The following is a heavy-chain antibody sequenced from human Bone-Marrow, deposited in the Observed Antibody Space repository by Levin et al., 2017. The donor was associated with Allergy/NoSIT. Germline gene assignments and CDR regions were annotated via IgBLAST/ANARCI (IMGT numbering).Heavy chain of an antibody. Sequence: GGSLRLSCAASGFTFSNYAMHWVRQAPGKGLEWLAFISYDGSTKYYADSVKGRITISRDNPQNTLDLQVNSLRVEDTAVYYCARDGAPKITFGGVFENWFDPWGHGTLVIVSS. CDR2: ISYDGSTK. CDR3: ARDGAPKITFGGVFENWFDP. J-gene: IGHJ5*02. D-gene: IGHD3-16*02. CDR1: GFTFSNYA. V-gene: IGHV3-30*03.